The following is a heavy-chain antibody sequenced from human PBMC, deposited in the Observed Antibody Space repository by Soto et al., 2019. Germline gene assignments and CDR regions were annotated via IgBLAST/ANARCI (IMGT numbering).Heavy chain of an antibody. CDR2: IYWDDDK. CDR3: ARSKYSISSFDY. D-gene: IGHD6-6*01. V-gene: IGHV2-5*02. Sequence: SGPTLVNPTQTLTLTCTFSGFSLSTDDVGVGWIRQPPGKALDWLAVIYWDDDKRYSPSLKSRPTITKDTSKNQVLLTMTNMDPVDTATYFCARSKYSISSFDYWGQGXLVTGSS. J-gene: IGHJ4*02. CDR1: GFSLSTDDVG.